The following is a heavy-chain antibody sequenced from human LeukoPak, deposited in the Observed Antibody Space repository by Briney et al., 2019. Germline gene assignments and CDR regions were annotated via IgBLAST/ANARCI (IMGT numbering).Heavy chain of an antibody. Sequence: SETLSLTCAVSGGSISSHYWSWVRQTPGKGLEWIGYIYYSGSTNYNPSLKCRVTISLDTSKNQFSLKQSSVTAADTAVYYCARQRSLVAGLGYWGQGTLVTVSS. V-gene: IGHV4-59*08. D-gene: IGHD5-12*01. CDR2: IYYSGST. CDR1: GGSISSHY. J-gene: IGHJ4*02. CDR3: ARQRSLVAGLGY.